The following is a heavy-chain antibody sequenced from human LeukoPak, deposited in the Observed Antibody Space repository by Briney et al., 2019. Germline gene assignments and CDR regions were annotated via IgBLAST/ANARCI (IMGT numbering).Heavy chain of an antibody. J-gene: IGHJ4*02. D-gene: IGHD3-10*01. Sequence: PGGSLGLSCAASGFTFSTFAMIWVRQPPGKGLEWVSSIFPSGGEIHYADSVKGRFTISRDNSKNTLFLEVISLTAEDTAVYYCAKDDAWLRFGEWSQGTLVAVSS. CDR2: IFPSGGEI. CDR1: GFTFSTFA. V-gene: IGHV3-23*01. CDR3: AKDDAWLRFGE.